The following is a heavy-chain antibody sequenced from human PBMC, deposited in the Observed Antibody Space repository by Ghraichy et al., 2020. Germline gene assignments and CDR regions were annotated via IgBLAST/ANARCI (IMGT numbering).Heavy chain of an antibody. CDR2: IYYSGST. D-gene: IGHD3-22*01. CDR3: ARGFTNYYDSSGFDY. CDR1: GGSISSFY. V-gene: IGHV4-59*01. J-gene: IGHJ4*02. Sequence: SETLSLTCTVSGGSISSFYWSWIRQPPGKGLEWIGYIYYSGSTNYNPSLKSRVTISVDTSKNQFSLKLSSVTAADTAVYYCARGFTNYYDSSGFDYWGQGTLVTVSS.